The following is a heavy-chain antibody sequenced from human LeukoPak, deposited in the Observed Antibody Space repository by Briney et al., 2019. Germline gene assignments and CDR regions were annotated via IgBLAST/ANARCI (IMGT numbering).Heavy chain of an antibody. CDR2: IIPFIDTA. V-gene: IGHV1-69*13. CDR1: GGTFSNYA. CDR3: GRTRFSNIGVELRDYYYYYMDV. D-gene: IGHD1-7*01. Sequence: SVKVSCKASGGTFSNYAISWVRQAPGQGLEWMGGIIPFIDTANYAQKLQGRVTITADESTSTAYMELSNLRSEDTAVYYCGRTRFSNIGVELRDYYYYYMDVWGKGTTVTVSS. J-gene: IGHJ6*03.